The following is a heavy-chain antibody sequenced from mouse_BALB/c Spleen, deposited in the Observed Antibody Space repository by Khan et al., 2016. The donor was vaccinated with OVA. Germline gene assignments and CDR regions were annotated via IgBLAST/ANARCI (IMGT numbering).Heavy chain of an antibody. J-gene: IGHJ3*01. CDR1: GYTFTTYW. D-gene: IGHD1-1*02. Sequence: QVQLQQSGAELAKPGASVKMSCTASGYTFTTYWIHWIKQRPGQGLEWIGYINPSTGYTEYNQKFKDKATLTTDESSSAAYLQLSSLTSEDSAVCYCTRRGIYGLFDFWGQGTLVTVSA. CDR3: TRRGIYGLFDF. V-gene: IGHV1-7*01. CDR2: INPSTGYT.